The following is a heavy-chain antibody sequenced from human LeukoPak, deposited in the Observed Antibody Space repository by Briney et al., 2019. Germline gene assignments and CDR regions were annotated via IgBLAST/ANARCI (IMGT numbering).Heavy chain of an antibody. CDR3: AKAWSSGYDPSDY. J-gene: IGHJ4*02. V-gene: IGHV3-48*01. CDR2: ISSSSSTI. D-gene: IGHD5-12*01. Sequence: GGSLRLSCAASGFTFSSYSMNRVRQAPGKGLEWVSYISSSSSTIYYADSVKGRFTISRDNSKNTLYLQMNSLRAEGTAVYYCAKAWSSGYDPSDYWGQGTLVTVSS. CDR1: GFTFSSYS.